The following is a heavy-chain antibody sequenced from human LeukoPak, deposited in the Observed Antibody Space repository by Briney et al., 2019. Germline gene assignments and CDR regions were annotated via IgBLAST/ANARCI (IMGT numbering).Heavy chain of an antibody. CDR1: GGSFSVYD. D-gene: IGHD4-23*01. CDR2: IKHSGSS. CDR3: ARSSAGTPWSFDC. J-gene: IGHJ4*02. Sequence: PSGTLCLTCAVFGGSFSVYDLSWIRQPPGKGLEWVGDIKHSGSSNYNPSLKSRVATSVDPSKHQFSLKLSSVTAADTAVYYRARSSAGTPWSFDCWGQGTLVTASS. V-gene: IGHV4-34*01.